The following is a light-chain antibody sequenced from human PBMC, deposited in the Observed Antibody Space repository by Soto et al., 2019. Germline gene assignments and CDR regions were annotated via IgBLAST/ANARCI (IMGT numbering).Light chain of an antibody. J-gene: IGLJ3*02. CDR3: TSYTNSGTGV. V-gene: IGLV2-14*01. CDR1: SSDVGGYNY. Sequence: QSVLTQPASVSGSPGQSITISCAGTSSDVGGYNYVSWYQQHPDKAPKLMIYEVINRPSGVSNRFSGSKSDNTASLTISGLQAEDEADYYCTSYTNSGTGVFGGGTKLPVL. CDR2: EVI.